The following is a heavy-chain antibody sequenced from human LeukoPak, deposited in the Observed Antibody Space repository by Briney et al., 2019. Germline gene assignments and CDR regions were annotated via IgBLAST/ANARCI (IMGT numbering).Heavy chain of an antibody. CDR1: GYSISSGYY. V-gene: IGHV4-38-2*01. Sequence: SETLSLTCAVSGYSISSGYYWGWIRQPPGKGLEWIGNIYHSGSTYYNPSLKSRVTISVDTSKNQFSLKLSSVTAADTAVYYCARRYSGYSRWFDPWGQGTLVTVSS. J-gene: IGHJ5*02. CDR2: IYHSGST. CDR3: ARRYSGYSRWFDP. D-gene: IGHD5-12*01.